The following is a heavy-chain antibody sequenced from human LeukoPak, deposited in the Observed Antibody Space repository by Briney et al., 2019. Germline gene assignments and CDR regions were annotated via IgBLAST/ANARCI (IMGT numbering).Heavy chain of an antibody. V-gene: IGHV4-39*07. CDR3: ARALLTYYDFWSGSPNWFDP. CDR2: IYYSGST. Sequence: PSETLSLTCTVSGGSISSSSYYWGWIRQPPGKGLEWIGSIYYSGSTYYNPSHKSRVTISVDTSKNQFSLKLSSVTAADTAVYYCARALLTYYDFWSGSPNWFDPWGQGTLVTVSS. D-gene: IGHD3-3*01. J-gene: IGHJ5*02. CDR1: GGSISSSSYY.